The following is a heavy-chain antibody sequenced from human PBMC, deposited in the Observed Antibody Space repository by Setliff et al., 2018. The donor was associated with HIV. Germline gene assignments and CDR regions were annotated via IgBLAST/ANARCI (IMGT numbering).Heavy chain of an antibody. CDR3: ALTGHRLLRGYMDV. J-gene: IGHJ6*03. D-gene: IGHD2-15*01. V-gene: IGHV4-4*07. CDR2: LYVSGDT. Sequence: PSETLSLTCYVTDDPISSYYWSWVRQPAGKGLEWIGRLYVSGDTNYNPSLKSRVTMSLDTSKKHFSLNLKSVTAADTAVYHGALTGHRLLRGYMDVWGKGTTVTVSS. CDR1: DDPISSYY.